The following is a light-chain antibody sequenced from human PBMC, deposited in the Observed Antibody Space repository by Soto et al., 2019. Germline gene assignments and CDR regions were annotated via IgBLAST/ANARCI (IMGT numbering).Light chain of an antibody. V-gene: IGKV1-5*02. CDR1: QSIGHW. CDR3: QQYITYST. Sequence: DIQMTQSPSTLSASVGDRVTIICRASQSIGHWLAWYQQKPGKAHKLLIYDACSLEVGVPLRFRGSGSGTECTLTISSLQPDDFATYYCQQYITYSTFGKGTKLEI. J-gene: IGKJ2*01. CDR2: DAC.